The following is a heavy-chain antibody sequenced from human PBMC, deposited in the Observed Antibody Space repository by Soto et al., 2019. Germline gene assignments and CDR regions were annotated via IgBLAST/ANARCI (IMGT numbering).Heavy chain of an antibody. CDR1: GLTFRGYW. D-gene: IGHD3-16*01. V-gene: IGHV3-74*03. CDR2: INTDGSVA. Sequence: EVQLVESGGGLVQPGESLRLSCVASGLTFRGYWMHWVRQAPGKGLVWVSRINTDGSVAMYVDSVKGRFTISRDNAKNTLYLHMNSLRAEDTAFYFCVWVMQLWRLESWGQCPLVTVSS. CDR3: VWVMQLWRLES. J-gene: IGHJ1*01.